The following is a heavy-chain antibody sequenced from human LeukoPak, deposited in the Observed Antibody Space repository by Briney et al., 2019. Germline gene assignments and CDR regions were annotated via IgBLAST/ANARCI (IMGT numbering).Heavy chain of an antibody. CDR3: ARDFTVTTGIDY. J-gene: IGHJ4*02. D-gene: IGHD4-17*01. Sequence: EASVKVSCKASGGTFSSYAISWVRQARGQGLEWMGRIIPILGIANYAQKFQGRVTITADKSTSTAYMELSSLRSEDTAVYYCARDFTVTTGIDYWGQGTLVTVSS. V-gene: IGHV1-69*04. CDR1: GGTFSSYA. CDR2: IIPILGIA.